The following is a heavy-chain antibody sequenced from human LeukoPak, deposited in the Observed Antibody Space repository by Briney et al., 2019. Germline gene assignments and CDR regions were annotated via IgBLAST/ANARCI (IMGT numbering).Heavy chain of an antibody. J-gene: IGHJ4*02. CDR2: ISPNGGAT. CDR3: VRVGVGFNGYTYYFDY. CDR1: GFISSSYA. D-gene: IGHD3-3*01. V-gene: IGHV3-64D*06. Sequence: GGSLRLSCSASGFISSSYAIHWVRQAPGKGREHVATISPNGGATHLADSVKGRFTMSRDNSKNTLSLQMSSLRVEDTAVYYCVRVGVGFNGYTYYFDYWGQGTRVTVSS.